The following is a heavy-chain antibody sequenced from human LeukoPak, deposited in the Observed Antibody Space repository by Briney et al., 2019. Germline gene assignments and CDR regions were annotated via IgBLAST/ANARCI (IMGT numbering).Heavy chain of an antibody. J-gene: IGHJ5*02. CDR3: ARDKITMVRGGGWFDP. D-gene: IGHD3-10*01. V-gene: IGHV1-2*02. CDR1: GYTFTGYY. CDR2: INPNSGGT. Sequence: ASVKVSCKASGYTFTGYYMHWVRQAPGQGLEWMGWINPNSGGTNYAQKFQGRVTMTRDTSISTAYMELSRLRSDDTAVYYCARDKITMVRGGGWFDPWGQGTLVTVSS.